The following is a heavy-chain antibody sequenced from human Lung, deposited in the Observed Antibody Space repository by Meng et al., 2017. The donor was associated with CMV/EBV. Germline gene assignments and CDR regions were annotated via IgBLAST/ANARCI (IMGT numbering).Heavy chain of an antibody. J-gene: IGHJ4*02. D-gene: IGHD6-6*01. CDR1: GFTFSSYA. V-gene: IGHV3-23*01. CDR3: ASRPGGAEYRSPNDD. Sequence: GEXXKISCAASGFTFSSYAMSWVRQAPGKGLEWVSAISGSGGRTYYAASVKGRFTISRDNSKNTLYLQMNSLRAEDTAVYYCASRPGGAEYRSPNDDWCQGPLVTVSS. CDR2: ISGSGGRT.